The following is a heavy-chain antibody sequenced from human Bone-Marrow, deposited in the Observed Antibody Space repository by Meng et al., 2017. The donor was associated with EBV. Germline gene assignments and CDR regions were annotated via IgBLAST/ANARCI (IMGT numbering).Heavy chain of an antibody. D-gene: IGHD3-10*01. CDR2: LIPDFGTP. Sequence: EHLVRVWSGVSEPAASVHVTFKASGGAFRDSAISWVRQAPGQGLEWMGGLIPDFGTPDYAPNYQDRVTITADESTSTAYMELNSLTTEDTAIYYCARESGRGYTPDFWGQGTLVTVSS. CDR1: GGAFRDSA. V-gene: IGHV1-69*01. CDR3: ARESGRGYTPDF. J-gene: IGHJ4*02.